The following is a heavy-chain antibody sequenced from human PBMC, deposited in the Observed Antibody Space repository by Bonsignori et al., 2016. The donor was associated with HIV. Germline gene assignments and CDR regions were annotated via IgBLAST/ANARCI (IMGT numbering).Heavy chain of an antibody. J-gene: IGHJ4*02. D-gene: IGHD3-10*01. CDR3: ARQLGFGELLPRKTYYFDF. CDR2: IFHIGTT. Sequence: PGKGLEWIGSIFHIGTTYYNPSLKSRVTISVDTSKNQFSLKLSSVTAADTAVYYCARQLGFGELLPRKTYYFDFWGQGTLVTVSS. V-gene: IGHV4-38-2*01.